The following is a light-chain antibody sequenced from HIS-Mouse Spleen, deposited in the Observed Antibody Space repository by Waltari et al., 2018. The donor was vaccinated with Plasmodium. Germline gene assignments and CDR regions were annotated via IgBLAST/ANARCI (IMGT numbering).Light chain of an antibody. J-gene: IGKJ2*01. CDR1: HRVSSN. V-gene: IGKV3-15*01. CDR2: GAY. CDR3: QQYNNWPPYT. Sequence: EIVITQSPSTLSVSPGERATLSCRASHRVSSNVAWYQQKPGQAPRLLIYGAYTRATGIEARFSGSGSGTEFTLTISIMQSEDFAVYYCQQYNNWPPYTFGQGNKLEIK.